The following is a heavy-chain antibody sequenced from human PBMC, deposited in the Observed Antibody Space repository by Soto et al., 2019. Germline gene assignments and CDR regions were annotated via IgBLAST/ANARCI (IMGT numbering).Heavy chain of an antibody. CDR1: GFTFSSYS. J-gene: IGHJ6*01. CDR2: ISSSSSNI. D-gene: IGHD6-6*01. V-gene: IGHV3-48*02. Sequence: PGGSLRLSCAASGFTFSSYSMNWVRQAPWKGLEWVSYISSSSSNIYYADSVKGRFTISRDNAKNSLYLQMNSLREEDTAVYYCARDRDISARQAGMDVLGQGNTVIVSS. CDR3: ARDRDISARQAGMDV.